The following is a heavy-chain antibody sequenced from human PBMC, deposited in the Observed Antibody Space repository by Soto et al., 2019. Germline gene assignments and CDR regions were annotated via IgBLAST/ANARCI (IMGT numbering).Heavy chain of an antibody. J-gene: IGHJ4*02. Sequence: SETLSLTCAVYGGSFSGYYWSWIRQPPGKGLEWIGEINHSGSTNYNPSLKSRVTISVDTSKNQFSLKLSSVTAADTAVYYCARGRDGFDYWGQGTLVTVSS. CDR3: ARGRDGFDY. CDR2: INHSGST. V-gene: IGHV4-34*01. CDR1: GGSFSGYY. D-gene: IGHD2-8*01.